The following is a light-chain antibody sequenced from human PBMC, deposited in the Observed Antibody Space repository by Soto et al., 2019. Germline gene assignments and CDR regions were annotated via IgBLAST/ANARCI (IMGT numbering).Light chain of an antibody. CDR3: QQYGSSPLT. J-gene: IGKJ4*01. CDR1: QTVNSKY. V-gene: IGKV3-20*01. CDR2: GAS. Sequence: EIVLTQSPGTLSLSPGERATLSCRASQTVNSKYLAWYQQKPGQAPRLLIYGASSRATGIPDRFSGSGSETDFPMTISKLEPEEFAVYSCQQYGSSPLTFGGGTKVEIK.